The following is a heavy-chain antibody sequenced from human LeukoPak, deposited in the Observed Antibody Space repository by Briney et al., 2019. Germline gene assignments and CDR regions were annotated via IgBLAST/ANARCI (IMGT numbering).Heavy chain of an antibody. J-gene: IGHJ5*01. CDR1: GFTFSDSY. V-gene: IGHV3-11*04. D-gene: IGHD6-6*01. CDR3: TRDPRHFDS. Sequence: GGSLRLSCAASGFTFSDSYMTWVRQAPGKGVEWVAYVSGSGHDINYSDSVKGRFTISRDNAKNSLYLQMSSLRVEDTAVYYCTRDPRHFDSCGQGTLVTVSS. CDR2: VSGSGHDI.